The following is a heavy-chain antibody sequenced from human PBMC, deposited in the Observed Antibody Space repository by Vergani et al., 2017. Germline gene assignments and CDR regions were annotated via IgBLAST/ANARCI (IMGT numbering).Heavy chain of an antibody. CDR2: IHYSENT. Sequence: QVQLQESGPGLVKSSETLSLICTVSFDSIRNLYCNWIRHHPRKGLEWIRSIHYSENTNYNPSLKTSVTISVDTSKDQFPLTLTSVAAADTAVYYCASDADSDQRADCWGQGILVTVTS. J-gene: IGHJ4*02. V-gene: IGHV4-59*11. D-gene: IGHD2-21*02. CDR3: ASDADSDQRADC. CDR1: FDSIRNLY.